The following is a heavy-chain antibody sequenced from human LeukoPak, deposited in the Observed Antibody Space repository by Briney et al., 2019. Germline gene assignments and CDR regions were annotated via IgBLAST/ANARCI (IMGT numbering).Heavy chain of an antibody. J-gene: IGHJ4*02. CDR3: ARFSRYYDSSIHYLDY. CDR1: GFSISSYY. CDR2: IYYTGSS. Sequence: SESLSLTCTASGFSISSYYLSWIRQPPGKGLEWIGYIYYTGSSNYNPSLKSRVTMSVDTSKTQFSMKLRSVAAADTAVYYCARFSRYYDSSIHYLDYWGQGTLVTVSS. V-gene: IGHV4-59*08. D-gene: IGHD3-22*01.